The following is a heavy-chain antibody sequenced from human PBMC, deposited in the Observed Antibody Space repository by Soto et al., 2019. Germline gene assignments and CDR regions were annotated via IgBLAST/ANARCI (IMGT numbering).Heavy chain of an antibody. CDR2: INSDGSST. CDR3: ARALGIWGSYRPFDY. CDR1: GFTFSSYW. V-gene: IGHV3-74*01. Sequence: GGSLRLSCAASGFTFSSYWMHWVRQAPGKGLVWVSRINSDGSSTSYVDSVKGRFTISRDNAKNTLYLQMNSLRAEDTAVYYCARALGIWGSYRPFDYWGQGTLVTVSS. D-gene: IGHD3-16*02. J-gene: IGHJ4*02.